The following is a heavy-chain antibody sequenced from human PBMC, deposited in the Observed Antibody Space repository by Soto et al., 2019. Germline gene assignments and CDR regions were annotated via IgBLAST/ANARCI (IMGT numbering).Heavy chain of an antibody. CDR3: ARDRVFYYDRSGTNTFDY. Sequence: SVKVSCKASGGTFSSYEISWVRQAPGQGLEWMGGIIPIFHTSNYAQKFQGRVTITADESTSTAYMELSSLRSEDTAVYYCARDRVFYYDRSGTNTFDYWGQGTLVTVSS. CDR2: IIPIFHTS. D-gene: IGHD3-22*01. CDR1: GGTFSSYE. V-gene: IGHV1-69*13. J-gene: IGHJ4*02.